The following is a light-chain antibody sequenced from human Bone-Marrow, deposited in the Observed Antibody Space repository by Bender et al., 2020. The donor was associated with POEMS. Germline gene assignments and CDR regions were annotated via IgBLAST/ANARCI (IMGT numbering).Light chain of an antibody. J-gene: IGLJ2*01. CDR1: SSDIGGYKY. Sequence: QSALTQPPSASGAPGQSVTITCTGTSSDIGGYKYVSWYQQHPGKAPKLIIYNSDQRPSGVPDRFSGSMSGTSASLAISGLHSEDEADYYCVAWDDTLNGWVFGGGTKLTVL. CDR3: VAWDDTLNGWV. V-gene: IGLV2-8*01. CDR2: NSD.